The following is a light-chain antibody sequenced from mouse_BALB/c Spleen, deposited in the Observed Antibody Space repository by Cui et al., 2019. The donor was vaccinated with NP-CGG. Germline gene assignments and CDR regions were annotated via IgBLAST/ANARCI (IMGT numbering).Light chain of an antibody. CDR2: GTN. CDR3: ALWYSNHWV. J-gene: IGLJ1*01. CDR1: TGAVTTSNY. Sequence: HAVVTQESLLTTSPGETVTLTCRSSTGAVTTSNYANWVQEKPDHLFTGLIGGTNNRAPGVPARFSGSLIGDKAALTITGAQTKDEAIYFCALWYSNHWVFGGGTKLTVL. V-gene: IGLV1*01.